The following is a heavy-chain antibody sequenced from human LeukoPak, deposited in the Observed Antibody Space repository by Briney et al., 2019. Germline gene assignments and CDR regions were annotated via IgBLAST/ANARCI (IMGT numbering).Heavy chain of an antibody. Sequence: GGSLRLSCAASGFTVSSSYMSWVRQAPGKGLEWVSAISGSGGSTYYADSVKGRFTISRDNSKNTLYLQMNSLRAEDTAVYYCAKDRLHIWFDPWGQGTLVTVSS. CDR1: GFTVSSSY. V-gene: IGHV3-23*01. J-gene: IGHJ5*02. CDR3: AKDRLHIWFDP. D-gene: IGHD6-25*01. CDR2: ISGSGGST.